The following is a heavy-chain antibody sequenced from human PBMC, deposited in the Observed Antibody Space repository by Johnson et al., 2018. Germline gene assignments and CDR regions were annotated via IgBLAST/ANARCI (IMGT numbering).Heavy chain of an antibody. CDR1: GGSFSGFY. V-gene: IGHV4-34*01. CDR2: INHSGRT. D-gene: IGHD4-17*01. J-gene: IGHJ3*02. Sequence: QVQLQQWGARLLKPSETLSLTCAVYGGSFSGFYWSWIRQPPGKGLEWIGEINHSGRTNYNPSLKSRVTISLDTSKNQFSLKLSSGTAADTAVYYCATIKTPVITGALDIWGQGTMVTVSS. CDR3: ATIKTPVITGALDI.